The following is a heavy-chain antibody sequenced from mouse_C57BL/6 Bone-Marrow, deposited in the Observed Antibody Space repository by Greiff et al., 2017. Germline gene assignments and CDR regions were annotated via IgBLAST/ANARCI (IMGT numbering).Heavy chain of an antibody. CDR2: FYPGSGSI. J-gene: IGHJ2*01. CDR3: ARHERYYDYEGYFDY. CDR1: GYIFTEYT. V-gene: IGHV1-62-2*01. Sequence: VKLVESGAELVKPGASVKLSCKASGYIFTEYTIHWVKQRSGQGLEWIGWFYPGSGSIKYNERFKDKATLTADKSSNTVYMELRRLTSEDSAVYCGARHERYYDYEGYFDYGGQGTTLTVSS. D-gene: IGHD2-4*01.